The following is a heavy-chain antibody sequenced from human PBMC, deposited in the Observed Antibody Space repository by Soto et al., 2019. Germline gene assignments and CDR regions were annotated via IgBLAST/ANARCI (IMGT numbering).Heavy chain of an antibody. J-gene: IGHJ4*02. CDR3: AKSPLVVVAATLFDY. Sequence: EVQLVESGGGLVQPGRSLRLSCAASGFTFDDYAMHWVRQAPGKGLEWASGISWNSGSIGYADSVKGRFTISRDNAKNSLYLQMNSLRAEDTALYYCAKSPLVVVAATLFDYWGQGTLVTVSS. CDR2: ISWNSGSI. V-gene: IGHV3-9*01. D-gene: IGHD2-15*01. CDR1: GFTFDDYA.